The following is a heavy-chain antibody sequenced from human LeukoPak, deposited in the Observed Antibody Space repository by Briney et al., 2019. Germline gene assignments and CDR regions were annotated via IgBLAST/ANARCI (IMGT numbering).Heavy chain of an antibody. Sequence: GASVRVSCKASGYTFTSYDINWVRQAPGQGLEWMGRIIPILDIANYAQKFQGRVTITADKSTSTAYMELSSLRSEDTAVYYCARSIQDYYDNNGYPFDYWGQGTLVTVSS. CDR3: ARSIQDYYDNNGYPFDY. CDR1: GYTFTSYD. D-gene: IGHD3-22*01. V-gene: IGHV1-69*04. CDR2: IIPILDIA. J-gene: IGHJ4*02.